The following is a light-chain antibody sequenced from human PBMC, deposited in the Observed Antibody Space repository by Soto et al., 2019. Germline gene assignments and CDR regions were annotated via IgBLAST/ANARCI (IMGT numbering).Light chain of an antibody. CDR1: QSVSNN. CDR2: GAS. CDR3: QQYNTRSSLA. Sequence: EIVMTQSPATLSVSPGERATLSCRASQSVSNNLAWYQQKPGQAPRLLIFGASTRATGIPARFSGSGSGTEFTLTISSLQSEDFAVYYCQQYNTRSSLAFGRGTKVETK. V-gene: IGKV3-15*01. J-gene: IGKJ4*01.